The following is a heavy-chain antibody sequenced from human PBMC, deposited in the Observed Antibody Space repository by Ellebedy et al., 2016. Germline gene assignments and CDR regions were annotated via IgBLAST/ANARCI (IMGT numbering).Heavy chain of an antibody. CDR2: IGTDGDT. Sequence: GGSLRLSCAASEFTFSSYDMHWVRQATGKGLEWVSAIGTDGDTYYPGSVKGRFTISRENAKNSLYLQMNSLRAEDTAVYYCARVRWELRRGMDVWGQGTTVTVSS. V-gene: IGHV3-13*01. CDR1: EFTFSSYD. J-gene: IGHJ6*02. CDR3: ARVRWELRRGMDV. D-gene: IGHD1-26*01.